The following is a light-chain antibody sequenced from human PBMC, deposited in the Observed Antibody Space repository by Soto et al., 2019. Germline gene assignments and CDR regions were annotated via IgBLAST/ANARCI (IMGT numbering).Light chain of an antibody. CDR2: DAS. CDR1: QSVSSY. CDR3: PQRTKWPRGYT. J-gene: IGKJ2*01. Sequence: EIVLTQSPATLSLSPGERATLSCRASQSVSSYLAWYQQKPGQAPRLLIYDASDRATGIPARFSGSGSGTDFTLNISSLEPEDFAVYYCPQRTKWPRGYTFGQGTKLEIK. V-gene: IGKV3-11*01.